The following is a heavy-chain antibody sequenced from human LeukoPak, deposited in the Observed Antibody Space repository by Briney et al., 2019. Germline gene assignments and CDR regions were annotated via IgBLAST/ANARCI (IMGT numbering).Heavy chain of an antibody. CDR1: GGTFSSYA. J-gene: IGHJ6*04. CDR3: ARGAGGSHLSYYYYGMDV. CDR2: IIPIFGTA. V-gene: IGHV1-69*13. D-gene: IGHD2-15*01. Sequence: GASVKVSCKASGGTFSSYAISWVRQAPGQGLEWMGGIIPIFGTANYAQKFRGRVTITADESTSTAYMELSSLRSEDTAVYYCARGAGGSHLSYYYYGMDVWGKGTTVTVSS.